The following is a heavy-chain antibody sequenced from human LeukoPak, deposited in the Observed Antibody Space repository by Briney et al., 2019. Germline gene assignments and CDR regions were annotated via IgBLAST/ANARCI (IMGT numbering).Heavy chain of an antibody. V-gene: IGHV3-7*01. D-gene: IGHD6-13*01. J-gene: IGHJ4*01. CDR3: ARDGTAAGLYFDL. Sequence: GGSLRLSCEVSGFTFTDYWMNWVRQAPGKGPEWVASVRQDGSEKTYVDSVKGRFTISRDNTKNSLSLQLNGLRAEDTAVYYCARDGTAAGLYFDLWGQGTLVTVSS. CDR2: VRQDGSEK. CDR1: GFTFTDYW.